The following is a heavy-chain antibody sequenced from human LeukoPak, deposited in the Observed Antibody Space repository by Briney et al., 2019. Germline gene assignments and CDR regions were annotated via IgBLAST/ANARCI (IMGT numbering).Heavy chain of an antibody. V-gene: IGHV4-30-4*01. CDR1: GGSISSYY. J-gene: IGHJ4*02. CDR2: IYYSGST. CDR3: ARDGNAIN. D-gene: IGHD3-9*01. Sequence: SETLSLTCTVSGGSISSYYWSWIRQPPGKGLEWIGYIYYSGSTYYNPSLKSRVTISVDTSKNQFSLKLSSVTAADTAVYYCARDGNAINWGQGTLVTVSS.